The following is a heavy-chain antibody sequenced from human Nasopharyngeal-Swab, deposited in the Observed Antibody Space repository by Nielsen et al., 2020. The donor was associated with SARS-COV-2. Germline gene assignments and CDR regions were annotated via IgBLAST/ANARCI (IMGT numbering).Heavy chain of an antibody. CDR3: ARYSTYCSGGTCYNPLHY. D-gene: IGHD2-15*01. CDR1: GFTFSDYY. J-gene: IGHJ4*02. CDR2: ISSGNSYT. Sequence: GGSLTLSCAASGFTFSDYYMTWIRQAQGKGLDWVSYISSGNSYTNYADSVRGRFTISRDHAKNSLYLQMNSLRAEDTAIYYCARYSTYCSGGTCYNPLHYWGQGTLVTVSS. V-gene: IGHV3-11*06.